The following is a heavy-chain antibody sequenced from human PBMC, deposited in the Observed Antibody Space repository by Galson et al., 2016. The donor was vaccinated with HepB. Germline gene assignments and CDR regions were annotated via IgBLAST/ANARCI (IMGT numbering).Heavy chain of an antibody. V-gene: IGHV3-53*01. CDR1: GFTVSTYY. CDR2: MFYGGTT. D-gene: IGHD2-2*01. Sequence: SLRLSCAASGFTVSTYYMNWVRQAPGKGLEWVSGMFYGGTTYYADSVEGRFTISRDDSMNTFYLQMNSLTAEDTAGYFCARTSHRECTGTRCVNFRYYYYYMDVWGKGTTFTVSS. J-gene: IGHJ6*03. CDR3: ARTSHRECTGTRCVNFRYYYYYMDV.